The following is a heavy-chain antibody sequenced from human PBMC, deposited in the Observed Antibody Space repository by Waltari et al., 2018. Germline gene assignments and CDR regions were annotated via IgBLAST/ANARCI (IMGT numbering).Heavy chain of an antibody. D-gene: IGHD1-26*01. CDR2: ISSVASTI. V-gene: IGHV3-48*03. J-gene: IGHJ4*01. CDR3: ARGEGGANEY. Sequence: EVQLVESGGGLVQPGGSLRLLCAASGFTFRNYEMNWVRQAPGKGLEWVSYISSVASTIFYADSGKGRFTISRDNAKNSVYLEMNSLRADDTAIYYCARGEGGANEYWGQGTLVTVSS. CDR1: GFTFRNYE.